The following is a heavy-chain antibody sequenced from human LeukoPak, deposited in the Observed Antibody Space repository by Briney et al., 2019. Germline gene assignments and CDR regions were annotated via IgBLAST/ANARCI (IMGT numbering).Heavy chain of an antibody. J-gene: IGHJ4*02. CDR2: IYSGGST. V-gene: IGHV3-53*05. D-gene: IGHD3-10*01. Sequence: PGGSLRLSCAASGFTVSSNYMSWVRQAPGKGLEWVSVIYSGGSTYYADSVKGRFTISRDNSKNTLYLQMNSLRAGDTAVYYCAKGREARGSGSYYNYWGQGTLVTVSS. CDR3: AKGREARGSGSYYNY. CDR1: GFTVSSNY.